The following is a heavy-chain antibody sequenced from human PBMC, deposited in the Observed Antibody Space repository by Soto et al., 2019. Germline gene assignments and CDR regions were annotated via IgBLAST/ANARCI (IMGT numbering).Heavy chain of an antibody. J-gene: IGHJ4*02. CDR2: IYYSGST. CDR3: ARRVVIYYFDY. CDR1: GGSISSSSYY. D-gene: IGHD3-22*01. Sequence: PSETLSLTCTVSGGSISSSSYYWGWIRQPPGKGLEWIGSIYYSGSTYYNPSLKSRVTISVDTSKNQFSLKLSSVTAADTAVYYCARRVVIYYFDYWGQGTLVTVSS. V-gene: IGHV4-39*01.